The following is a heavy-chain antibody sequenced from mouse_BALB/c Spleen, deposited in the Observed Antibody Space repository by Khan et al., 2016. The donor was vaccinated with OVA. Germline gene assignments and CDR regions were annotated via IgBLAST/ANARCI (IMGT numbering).Heavy chain of an antibody. Sequence: LQQPGSELVRPGASVKLSCKASGYTLTSYWMHWVKQRPGQGFEWIGNIYPGSGSTNYDEKLKSKATLNVDTYSSKAYMQLSSLTSEDSAVYYCTRGEYDGDYWGPGTTLTVSS. CDR2: IYPGSGST. V-gene: IGHV1S22*01. CDR3: TRGEYDGDY. D-gene: IGHD2-14*01. J-gene: IGHJ2*01. CDR1: GYTLTSYW.